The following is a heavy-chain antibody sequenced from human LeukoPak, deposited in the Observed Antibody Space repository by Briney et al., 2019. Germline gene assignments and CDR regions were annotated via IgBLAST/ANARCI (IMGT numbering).Heavy chain of an antibody. CDR1: GFTFGDYA. V-gene: IGHV3-49*04. CDR2: IRSKAYGGTT. Sequence: GGSLRLSCTASGFTFGDYAMSWVRQAPGKGLEWVGFIRSKAYGGTTEYAASVKGRFTISRDDSKSIAYLQMNSLKTEDTAVYYCTRVPNRYSSSWYGDFDYWGQGTLVTVSS. J-gene: IGHJ4*02. CDR3: TRVPNRYSSSWYGDFDY. D-gene: IGHD6-13*01.